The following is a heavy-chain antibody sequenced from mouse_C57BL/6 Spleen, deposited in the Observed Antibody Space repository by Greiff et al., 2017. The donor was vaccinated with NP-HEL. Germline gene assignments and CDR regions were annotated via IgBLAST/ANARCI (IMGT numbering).Heavy chain of an antibody. J-gene: IGHJ3*01. V-gene: IGHV5-6*01. Sequence: EVKLMESGGDLVKPGGSLKLSCAASGFTFSSYGMSWVRQTPDKRLEWVATISSGGSYTYYPDSVKGRFTISRDNAKNTLYLQMSSLKSEDTAMYYCARLTGTAYWGQGTLVTVSA. CDR2: ISSGGSYT. CDR3: ARLTGTAY. CDR1: GFTFSSYG. D-gene: IGHD4-1*01.